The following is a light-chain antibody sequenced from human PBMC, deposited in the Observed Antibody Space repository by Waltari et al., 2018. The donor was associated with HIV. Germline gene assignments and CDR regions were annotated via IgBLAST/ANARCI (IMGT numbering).Light chain of an antibody. CDR2: EFS. CDR3: CSYAGSSTPVV. J-gene: IGLJ2*01. V-gene: IGLV2-23*02. Sequence: QSALTQPASVSGPPGQSITISCTGTSSDVWSYNFVSWYQQHPGKAPKTMIYEFSKRPSGVSTRFSGSKSGNTASLTISGLQAEDEADYYCCSYAGSSTPVVFGGGTKLTVL. CDR1: SSDVWSYNF.